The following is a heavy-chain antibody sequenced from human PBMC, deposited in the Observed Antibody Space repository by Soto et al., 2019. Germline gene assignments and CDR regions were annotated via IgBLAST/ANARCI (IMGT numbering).Heavy chain of an antibody. CDR1: GYTFTSYG. CDR3: AREVVVVPAAIVAGAYYYYYGMDV. Sequence: ASVKVSCKASGYTFTSYGISWVRQAPGQGLEWMGWISAYNGNTNYAQKLQGRVTMTTDTSTSTAYMELRSLRSDDTAVYYCAREVVVVPAAIVAGAYYYYYGMDVWGHGTTVTVSS. J-gene: IGHJ6*02. V-gene: IGHV1-18*01. CDR2: ISAYNGNT. D-gene: IGHD2-2*01.